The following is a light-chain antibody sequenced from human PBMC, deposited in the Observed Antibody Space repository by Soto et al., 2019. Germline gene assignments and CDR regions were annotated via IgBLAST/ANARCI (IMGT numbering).Light chain of an antibody. CDR1: QSVSFY. CDR2: DTS. CDR3: QQRNDWPPAT. Sequence: VLIQSPATLSLSPGERATLSCRASQSVSFYLAWYQQKPGQAPRLLIYDTSKRAPGIPARFSGSGSGTDFTLTITSVEPEDFAVYYCQQRNDWPPATFGGGTKVEIK. J-gene: IGKJ4*01. V-gene: IGKV3-11*01.